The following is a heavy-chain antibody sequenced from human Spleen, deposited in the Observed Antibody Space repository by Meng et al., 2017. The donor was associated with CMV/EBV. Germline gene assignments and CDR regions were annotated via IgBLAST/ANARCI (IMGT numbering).Heavy chain of an antibody. V-gene: IGHV3-30*04. CDR3: ACGSVGYASSGPADF. Sequence: GESLKISCAASGFTVSSYAMHWVRQAPGKGLEWVAVISYDGSNKYYADAVKGRYTISRDNSKNTLYLQMNSLRAEDTAVYYCACGSVGYASSGPADFLGQGSLVTFSS. D-gene: IGHD3-22*01. CDR2: ISYDGSNK. CDR1: GFTVSSYA. J-gene: IGHJ4*02.